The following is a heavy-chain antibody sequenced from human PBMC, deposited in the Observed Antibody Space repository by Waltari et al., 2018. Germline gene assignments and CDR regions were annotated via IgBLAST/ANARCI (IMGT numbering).Heavy chain of an antibody. J-gene: IGHJ4*02. CDR2: IYSGGST. V-gene: IGHV3-53*01. Sequence: EVQLVESGGGLIQPGGSLRLSCAASGFTVSSNYLSWVRKAPGKGLEWVSVIYSGGSTYYADSVKGRFTISRDNSKNTLYLQMNSLRAEDTAVYYCAREALRFLWKHFDYWGQGTLVTVSS. D-gene: IGHD3-3*01. CDR3: AREALRFLWKHFDY. CDR1: GFTVSSNY.